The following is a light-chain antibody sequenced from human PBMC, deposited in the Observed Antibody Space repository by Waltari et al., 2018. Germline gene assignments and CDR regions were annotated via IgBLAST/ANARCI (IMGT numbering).Light chain of an antibody. CDR2: EVI. V-gene: IGLV2-23*02. J-gene: IGLJ3*02. CDR3: CSYAGRNIWV. Sequence: QSALTQPASVSGSPGQSITISCTGTSSTVGFYNLVSWYQKHPDKAPKLLVYEVIERPSGVSSRCSGSKSGNTASLTISGLQAEDEADYYCCSYAGRNIWVFGGGTKVTVL. CDR1: SSTVGFYNL.